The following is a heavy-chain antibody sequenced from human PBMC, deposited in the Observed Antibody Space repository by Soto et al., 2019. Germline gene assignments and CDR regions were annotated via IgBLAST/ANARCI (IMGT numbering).Heavy chain of an antibody. D-gene: IGHD6-19*01. Sequence: PSETLSLTCAVSGVSVSSPKWWIWVRQAPGKGLEYIGEIYHSGSANYNPSLKSRVTMSMDKSKNQFSLTLRSVTAADTAVYYCVRSGLAGPFDHWGQGILVTVS. CDR3: VRSGLAGPFDH. CDR1: GVSVSSPKW. V-gene: IGHV4-4*02. J-gene: IGHJ4*02. CDR2: IYHSGSA.